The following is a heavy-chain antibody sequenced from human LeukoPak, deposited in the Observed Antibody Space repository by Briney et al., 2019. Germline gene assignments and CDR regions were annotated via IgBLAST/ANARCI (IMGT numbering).Heavy chain of an antibody. J-gene: IGHJ4*02. Sequence: GGSLRLSCAASGFIFSNAWMSWVRQAPGKGLEWVGRIKSKTDGGTTDYAAPVKGRFTISRDDSKNTLDLQMSSLKTEDTAVYYCARSPDIVVVPAALDYWGQGTLVTVSS. V-gene: IGHV3-15*01. CDR3: ARSPDIVVVPAALDY. CDR1: GFIFSNAW. D-gene: IGHD2-2*01. CDR2: IKSKTDGGTT.